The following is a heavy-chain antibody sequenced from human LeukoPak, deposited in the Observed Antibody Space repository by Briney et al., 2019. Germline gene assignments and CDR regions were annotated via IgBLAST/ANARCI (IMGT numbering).Heavy chain of an antibody. CDR2: IRPDGGER. Sequence: GGSLRLSCAASGFTFSNYWMSWVRQAPGKGLEWVANIRPDGGERNYVDSVKGRFTISRDNGKNSLYLQMHSLRAEYTAGYYCARDVVGALDYWGQGTLVTVSS. D-gene: IGHD1-26*01. V-gene: IGHV3-7*01. J-gene: IGHJ4*02. CDR1: GFTFSNYW. CDR3: ARDVVGALDY.